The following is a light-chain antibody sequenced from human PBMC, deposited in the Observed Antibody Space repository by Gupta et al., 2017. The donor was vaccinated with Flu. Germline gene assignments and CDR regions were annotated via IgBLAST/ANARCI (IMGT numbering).Light chain of an antibody. J-gene: IGKJ1*01. Sequence: DIQMTQSPSTLSASVGDRVTITCRASQSVGNWLTWYQQKPGKAPKLLIFKASSLERGVPSRFSGSGSGTEFTLTISNLQPDDFATYYCQQYQSYSRTFGQGTTVEI. CDR3: QQYQSYSRT. CDR1: QSVGNW. V-gene: IGKV1-5*03. CDR2: KAS.